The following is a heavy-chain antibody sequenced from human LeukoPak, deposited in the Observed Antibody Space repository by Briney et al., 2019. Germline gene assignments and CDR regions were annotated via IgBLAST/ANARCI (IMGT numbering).Heavy chain of an antibody. V-gene: IGHV3-30*02. CDR2: IRYDGSNK. Sequence: AGGSLRLSCAASGFTFSSYGMHWVRQAPGKGPEWVAFIRYDGSNKYYADSVKGRFTISRDNSKNTLYLQMNSLRAEDTAVYYCAKDSQYGDYESDAFDIWGQGTMVTVSS. CDR1: GFTFSSYG. J-gene: IGHJ3*02. CDR3: AKDSQYGDYESDAFDI. D-gene: IGHD4-17*01.